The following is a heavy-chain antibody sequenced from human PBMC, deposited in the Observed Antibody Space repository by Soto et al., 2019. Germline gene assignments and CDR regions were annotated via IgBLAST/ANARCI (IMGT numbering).Heavy chain of an antibody. CDR1: GFTFSSYG. D-gene: IGHD4-17*01. Sequence: GGSLRLSCAASGFTFSSYGMHWVRQAPGKGLEWVAVIWYDGSNKYYVDSVKGRFTISRDNSKNTLYLQMNSLRAEDTAVYYCTRAGYGDDGDYYYYGMDVWGQGTTVTVSS. CDR2: IWYDGSNK. CDR3: TRAGYGDDGDYYYYGMDV. J-gene: IGHJ6*02. V-gene: IGHV3-33*01.